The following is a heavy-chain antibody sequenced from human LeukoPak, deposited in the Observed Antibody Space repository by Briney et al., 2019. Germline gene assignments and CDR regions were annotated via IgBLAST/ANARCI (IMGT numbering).Heavy chain of an antibody. CDR2: ISYDGSNK. J-gene: IGHJ4*02. D-gene: IGHD5-18*01. CDR1: GFTFSSYG. CDR3: AKDVGVSEDTAILDY. V-gene: IGHV3-30*18. Sequence: GGSLRLSCADSGFTFSSYGMHWVRQAPGKGLEWVAVISYDGSNKYYADSVKGRFTISRDNSKNTLYLQMNSLGAEDTAVYYCAKDVGVSEDTAILDYWGQGTLVTVSS.